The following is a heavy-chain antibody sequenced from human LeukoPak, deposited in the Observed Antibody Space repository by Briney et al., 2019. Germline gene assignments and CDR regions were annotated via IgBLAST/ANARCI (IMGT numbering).Heavy chain of an antibody. J-gene: IGHJ3*02. CDR3: ARATYGSGSYYIYAFDI. Sequence: GASVKVSCKASGGTFISYAISWVGQAPGQGLEWMGGIIPIFGTANYAQKFQGRVTITADESTSTAYMELSSLRSEDTAVYYCARATYGSGSYYIYAFDIWGQGTMVTVSS. V-gene: IGHV1-69*13. CDR2: IIPIFGTA. CDR1: GGTFISYA. D-gene: IGHD3-10*01.